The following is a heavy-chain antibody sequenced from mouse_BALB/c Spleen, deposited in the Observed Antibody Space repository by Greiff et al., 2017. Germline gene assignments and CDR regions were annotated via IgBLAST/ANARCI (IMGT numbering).Heavy chain of an antibody. Sequence: QVQLKESGAELMKPGASVKISCKATGYTFSSYWIEWVKQRPGHGLEWIGEILPGSGSTNYNEKFKGKATFTADTSSNTAYMQLSSLTSEDSAVYYCARGPYGNYGVYYAMDYGGQGTSVTVAS. CDR2: ILPGSGST. J-gene: IGHJ4*01. D-gene: IGHD2-1*01. CDR1: GYTFSSYW. V-gene: IGHV1-9*01. CDR3: ARGPYGNYGVYYAMDY.